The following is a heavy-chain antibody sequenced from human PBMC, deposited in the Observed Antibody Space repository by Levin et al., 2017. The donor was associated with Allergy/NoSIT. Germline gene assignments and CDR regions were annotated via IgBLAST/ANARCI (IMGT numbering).Heavy chain of an antibody. J-gene: IGHJ6*03. CDR2: IYGGGST. CDR1: GFTVSNNY. D-gene: IGHD3-3*01. Sequence: GESLKISCAASGFTVSNNYMSWVRQAPGKGLEWVSVIYGGGSTYHADSVKGRFTISRDNSKNTLDLQMNSLRAEDTAIYYCARGYYGYYYYYMDVWGKGTTVIVSS. V-gene: IGHV3-66*01. CDR3: ARGYYGYYYYYMDV.